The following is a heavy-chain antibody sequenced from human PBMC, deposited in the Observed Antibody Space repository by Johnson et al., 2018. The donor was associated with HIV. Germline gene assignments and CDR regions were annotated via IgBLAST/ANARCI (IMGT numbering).Heavy chain of an antibody. D-gene: IGHD6-19*01. CDR1: GFTFSSYA. V-gene: IGHV3-23*04. Sequence: VQLVESGGGLVQPGGSLRLSCAASGFTFSSYAMSWVRQAPGKGLAWVSAISGSGGSTYYADSVKGRFTISRDNSKNTLYLQMNSLRAEDTAVYYCARVSSSTISVAGNPFDIWGQGTVVTVSS. CDR2: ISGSGGST. J-gene: IGHJ3*02. CDR3: ARVSSSTISVAGNPFDI.